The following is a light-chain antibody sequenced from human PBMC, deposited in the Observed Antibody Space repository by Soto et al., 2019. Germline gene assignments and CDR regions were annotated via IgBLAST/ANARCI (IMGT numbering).Light chain of an antibody. CDR3: QQYGTFFT. V-gene: IGKV3-20*01. CDR1: QSVSNNY. CDR2: DAS. Sequence: EIVLTQSPGRLSLSPGERATLSCRASQSVSNNYLAWYQQKPGQAPRLLIYDASTRATGIPDRFTGSGSGTDFTLTISRLEPEDSAVYYCQQYGTFFTFGPGTKVDIK. J-gene: IGKJ3*01.